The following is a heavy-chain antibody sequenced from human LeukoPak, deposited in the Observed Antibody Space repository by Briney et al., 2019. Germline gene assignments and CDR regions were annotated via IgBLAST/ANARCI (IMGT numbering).Heavy chain of an antibody. CDR2: MNPNSGNT. D-gene: IGHD3-9*01. J-gene: IGHJ5*02. Sequence: ASVKVSCKASGYTFTSYDINWVRQATGQGLEWMVWMNPNSGNTGYAQKFQGRVTMTRNTSISTAYMELSSLRSEDTAVYYCARGRRDYDILTGYGWFDPWGQGTLVTVSS. CDR1: GYTFTSYD. V-gene: IGHV1-8*01. CDR3: ARGRRDYDILTGYGWFDP.